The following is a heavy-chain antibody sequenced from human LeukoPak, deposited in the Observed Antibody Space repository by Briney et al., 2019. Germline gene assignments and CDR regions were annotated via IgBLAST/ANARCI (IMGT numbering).Heavy chain of an antibody. J-gene: IGHJ4*02. V-gene: IGHV4-61*01. Sequence: SETLSLTCTVSGGSVTSGSYYWSWIRRPPGKGLEWIGYISYSGSTNYNPSLKSRITISVDASRNQFSLKVTSVTAADTAVYYCAAICFGELAIDYWGQGTLVTVPS. CDR1: GGSVTSGSYY. CDR3: AAICFGELAIDY. D-gene: IGHD3-10*01. CDR2: ISYSGST.